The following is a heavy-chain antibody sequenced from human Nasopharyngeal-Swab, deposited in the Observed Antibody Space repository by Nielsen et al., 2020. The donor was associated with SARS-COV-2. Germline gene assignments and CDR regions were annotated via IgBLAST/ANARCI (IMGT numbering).Heavy chain of an antibody. V-gene: IGHV3-53*01. CDR3: ARDFWNDAFDI. CDR2: IYSGGST. J-gene: IGHJ3*02. Sequence: GESLKISCAASGVTVSSNYMSWVRQAPGKGLEWVSVIYSGGSTYYADSVKGRFTISRDNSKNTLYLQMNSLRAEDTAVYYCARDFWNDAFDIWGQGTMATVSS. D-gene: IGHD3-3*01. CDR1: GVTVSSNY.